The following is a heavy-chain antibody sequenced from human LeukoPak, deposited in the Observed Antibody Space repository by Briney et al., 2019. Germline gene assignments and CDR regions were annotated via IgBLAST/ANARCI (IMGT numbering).Heavy chain of an antibody. CDR1: GYTFTSYG. V-gene: IGHV1-18*01. D-gene: IGHD2-21*02. Sequence: ASVKVSCKASGYTFTSYGICWVRQAPGQGLEWMGWISAYNGNINYAQKFQGRITMTTDTSTSTAYMELRSLRPDDTAVYFCARALVVVTAIPDSWGQGTLVTVSS. J-gene: IGHJ4*02. CDR2: ISAYNGNI. CDR3: ARALVVVTAIPDS.